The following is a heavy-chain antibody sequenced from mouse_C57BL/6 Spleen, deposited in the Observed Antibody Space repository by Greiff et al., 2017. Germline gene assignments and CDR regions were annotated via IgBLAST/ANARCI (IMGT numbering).Heavy chain of an antibody. CDR2: ISDGGSYT. CDR1: GFTFSRYA. J-gene: IGHJ1*03. D-gene: IGHD1-1*01. Sequence: EVKVVESGGGLVKPGGSLKLSCAASGFTFSRYAMSWVRQTPEKRLEWVATISDGGSYTYYPENVKGRYTISRDNAKNNLYLQMSHLKSEDTAMYYCARCRDYGSSYWYFDVWGTGTTVTVAS. CDR3: ARCRDYGSSYWYFDV. V-gene: IGHV5-4*03.